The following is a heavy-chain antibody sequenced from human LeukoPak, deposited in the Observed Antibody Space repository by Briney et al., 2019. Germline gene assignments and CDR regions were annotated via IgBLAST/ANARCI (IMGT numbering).Heavy chain of an antibody. CDR2: INHSGST. CDR1: GESFSGYY. J-gene: IGHJ6*02. CDR3: ARVLPNASSSWYLRKFYYYYGMDV. D-gene: IGHD6-13*01. Sequence: SETLPLTCAVYGESFSGYYWSWIRQPPGKGLVWIGEINHSGSTNYNPSLKSRVTISVDTSKNQFSLKLSSVTAADTAVYYCARVLPNASSSWYLRKFYYYYGMDVWGQGTTVTVSS. V-gene: IGHV4-34*01.